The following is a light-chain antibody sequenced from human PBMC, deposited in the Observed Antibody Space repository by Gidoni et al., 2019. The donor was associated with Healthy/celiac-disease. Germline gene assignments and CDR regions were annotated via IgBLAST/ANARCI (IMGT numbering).Light chain of an antibody. Sequence: TPAVSPGERAPLSGRASQSVSSNLAWYQQKPGQAPRLLIYGASTRATGIPARFSGSGSGTEFTLTISSLQSEDFAVYYCQQYNNWPQTFGQGTKVEIK. CDR2: GAS. CDR1: QSVSSN. J-gene: IGKJ1*01. CDR3: QQYNNWPQT. V-gene: IGKV3-15*01.